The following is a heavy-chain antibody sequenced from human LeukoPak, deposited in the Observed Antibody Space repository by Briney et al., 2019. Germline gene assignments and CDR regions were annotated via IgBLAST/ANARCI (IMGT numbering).Heavy chain of an antibody. CDR2: IIPIFGTA. CDR1: GGTFISYA. D-gene: IGHD3-3*01. Sequence: ASVKVSCKASGGTFISYAISWVRQAPGQGLEWMGGIIPIFGTANYAQKFQGRVTITADESTSTAYMELSSLRSEDTAVYYCARRGPFWSGYLAVYYYYYGMDVWGQGTTVTVSS. V-gene: IGHV1-69*13. CDR3: ARRGPFWSGYLAVYYYYYGMDV. J-gene: IGHJ6*02.